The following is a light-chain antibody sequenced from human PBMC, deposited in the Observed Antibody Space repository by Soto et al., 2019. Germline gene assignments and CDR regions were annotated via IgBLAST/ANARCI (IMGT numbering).Light chain of an antibody. Sequence: DIQMSKSLSSLSASVGARVPITGRASQSISRYLNWYQQKPGKASKLLIYAASSLQSGVPSRFSGSGSGTDFTLTISSLQPEEFATYYCKKSYSTPITVGKGTRLEIK. CDR3: KKSYSTPIT. J-gene: IGKJ5*01. V-gene: IGKV1-39*01. CDR2: AAS. CDR1: QSISRY.